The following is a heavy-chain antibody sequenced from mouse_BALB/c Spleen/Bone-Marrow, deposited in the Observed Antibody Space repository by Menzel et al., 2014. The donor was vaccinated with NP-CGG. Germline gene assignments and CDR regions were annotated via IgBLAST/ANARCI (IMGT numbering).Heavy chain of an antibody. Sequence: QKTGLKLRKNGALVKISCKASGYTFTSYDINWVKQRPGQGLEWIGWIYPGDGSTKYNEKFKVKATLTADKSSSTAYMQLSSLTSENSAVYFCARWGTYYAMDYCGHATSTTISS. J-gene: IGHJ4*01. CDR2: IYPGDGST. V-gene: IGHV1S33*01. D-gene: IGHD2-3*01. CDR3: ARWGTYYAMDY. CDR1: GYTFTSYD.